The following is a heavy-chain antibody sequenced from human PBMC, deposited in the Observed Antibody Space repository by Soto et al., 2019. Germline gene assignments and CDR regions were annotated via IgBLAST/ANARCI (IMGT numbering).Heavy chain of an antibody. CDR3: ARGSIVATIPKRYYYYYMDV. V-gene: IGHV1-2*04. D-gene: IGHD5-12*01. Sequence: ASVKVSCKASVYTFTGYYMHWVRQAPGQGLEWMGWINPNSGGTNYAQKFQGWVTMTRDTSISTAYMELSRLRSDDTAVYYCARGSIVATIPKRYYYYYMDVWGKGTTVTVSS. CDR1: VYTFTGYY. J-gene: IGHJ6*03. CDR2: INPNSGGT.